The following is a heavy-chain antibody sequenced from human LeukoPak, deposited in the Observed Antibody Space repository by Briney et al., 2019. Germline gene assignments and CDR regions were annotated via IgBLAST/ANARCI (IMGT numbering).Heavy chain of an antibody. CDR3: AGAGRYIVATILDY. CDR2: IYHSGST. CDR1: GYSISSGYY. Sequence: PSETLSLTCAVSGYSISSGYYWGWIRQPPGQGLEWIGSIYHSGSTYYNPSLKSRVTISVDTSKNQFSLKLSSVTAADTAVYYCAGAGRYIVATILDYWGQGTLVTVSS. V-gene: IGHV4-38-2*01. J-gene: IGHJ4*02. D-gene: IGHD5-12*01.